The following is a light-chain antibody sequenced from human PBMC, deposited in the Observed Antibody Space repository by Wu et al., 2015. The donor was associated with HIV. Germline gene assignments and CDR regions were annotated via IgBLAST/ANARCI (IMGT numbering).Light chain of an antibody. CDR3: QQYNNWPQPQ. Sequence: EIVMTQSPATLSVSPGERATLSCRASQIINGNLAWYQQKPGQAPRLLIYGASTRATGIPARFSGGGSGTEFTLTISSMQSEDFAVYYCQQYNNWPQPQFGQGTEVEIK. CDR1: QIINGN. J-gene: IGKJ1*01. V-gene: IGKV3-15*01. CDR2: GAS.